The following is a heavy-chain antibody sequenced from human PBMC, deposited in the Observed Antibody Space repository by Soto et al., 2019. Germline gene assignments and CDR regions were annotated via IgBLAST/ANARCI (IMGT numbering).Heavy chain of an antibody. V-gene: IGHV3-23*01. CDR3: ARGARGNSFDY. CDR1: GFTFSSYA. Sequence: PGGSLRLSCAASGFTFSSYAMSWVRQAPGKGLEWVSTISGSGASTYYADSVKGRFTISRDNSKNTLYLQMNSLRADDTAVYYCARGARGNSFDYWGQGTLVTVSS. CDR2: ISGSGAST. J-gene: IGHJ4*02. D-gene: IGHD5-18*01.